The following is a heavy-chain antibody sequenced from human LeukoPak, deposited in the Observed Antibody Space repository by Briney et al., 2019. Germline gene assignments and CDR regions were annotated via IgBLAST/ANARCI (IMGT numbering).Heavy chain of an antibody. J-gene: IGHJ4*02. CDR3: AIIEYSSSPYDY. CDR2: INHSRST. D-gene: IGHD6-6*01. V-gene: IGHV4-34*01. CDR1: GGSFSGYY. Sequence: SETLSLTCAVYGGSFSGYYRSWIRHPPGKGLEWIGEINHSRSTNYNPSLKSRVTISVDTSKNQFSLKLSSVTAADTAVYYCAIIEYSSSPYDYWGQGTLVTVSS.